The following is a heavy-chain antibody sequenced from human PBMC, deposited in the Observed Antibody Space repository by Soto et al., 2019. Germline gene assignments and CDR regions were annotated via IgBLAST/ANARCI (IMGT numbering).Heavy chain of an antibody. D-gene: IGHD5-12*01. J-gene: IGHJ4*02. CDR2: ISSSSSTI. V-gene: IGHV3-48*02. Sequence: EVQLVESGGGLVQPGGSLRLSCAASGFTFSSYSMNWVRQAPGQGLEWVSYISSSSSTIYYADSVKGRFTISRDNAKNSLYLQMNSLRDEDTAVYYCASTRGYSGYGIDYWGQGTLVTVSS. CDR3: ASTRGYSGYGIDY. CDR1: GFTFSSYS.